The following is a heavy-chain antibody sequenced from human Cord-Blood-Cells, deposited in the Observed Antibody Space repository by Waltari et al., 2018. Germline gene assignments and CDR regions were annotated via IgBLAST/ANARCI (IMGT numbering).Heavy chain of an antibody. CDR1: GYTFTSYA. Sequence: QVQLVQSGAEVKKPGASVKVSYKASGYTFTSYAMHWVRQAPGQRREWMGWINAGNGNTKYSQKFQGRVTITRDTSASTAYMELSSLRAEDTAVYYCAREYSSSSACDIWGQGTMVTVSS. V-gene: IGHV1-3*01. CDR2: INAGNGNT. CDR3: AREYSSSSACDI. J-gene: IGHJ3*02. D-gene: IGHD6-6*01.